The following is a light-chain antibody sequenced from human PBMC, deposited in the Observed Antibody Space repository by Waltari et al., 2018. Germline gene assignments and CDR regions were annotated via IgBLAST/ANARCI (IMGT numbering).Light chain of an antibody. CDR1: SLRYYY. Sequence: SSDLTQDPVVSVALGQTVRITCQGASLRYYYANWYHQKPGQAPVLVMYGKNNRPSGIPDRFSGSYSGTTASLIITGAQAEDEGDYYCNSRDSRGHPLVFGTGTKVTVL. J-gene: IGLJ1*01. CDR2: GKN. V-gene: IGLV3-19*01. CDR3: NSRDSRGHPLV.